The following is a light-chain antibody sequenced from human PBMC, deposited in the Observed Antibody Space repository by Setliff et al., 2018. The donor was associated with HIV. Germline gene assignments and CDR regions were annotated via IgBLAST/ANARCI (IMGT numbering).Light chain of an antibody. V-gene: IGLV2-11*01. CDR3: CSYTTSSTLYV. CDR2: DVS. CDR1: SSDVGGYNY. Sequence: QSALTQPRSVSGSPGQSVTISCTGTSSDVGGYNYVSWYQQHPGKAPKLMIYDVSERPSGVPDRFSGSKSANTASLTISGLQAEDEADYYCCSYTTSSTLYVFGPGTKVTVL. J-gene: IGLJ1*01.